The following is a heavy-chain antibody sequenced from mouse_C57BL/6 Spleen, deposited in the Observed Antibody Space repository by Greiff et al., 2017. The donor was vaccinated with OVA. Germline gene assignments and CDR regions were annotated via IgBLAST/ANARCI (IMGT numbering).Heavy chain of an antibody. CDR3: SRAITTVVANYWYFDV. J-gene: IGHJ1*03. V-gene: IGHV1-64*01. CDR2: IHPNSGST. Sequence: QVQLQQSGAELVKPGASVKLSCKASGYTFTSYWMHWVKQRPGQGLEWIGMIHPNSGSTNYNEKFKSKATLTVDKSSSTAYMQLSSLTSEDSAVYYCSRAITTVVANYWYFDVWGTGTTVTVSS. CDR1: GYTFTSYW. D-gene: IGHD1-1*01.